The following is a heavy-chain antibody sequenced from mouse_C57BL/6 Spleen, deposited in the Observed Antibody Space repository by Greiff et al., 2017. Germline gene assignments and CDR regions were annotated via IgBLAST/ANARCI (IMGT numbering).Heavy chain of an antibody. CDR3: TTGDSSPFAY. D-gene: IGHD1-1*01. V-gene: IGHV14-4*01. Sequence: EVQLQQSGAELVRPGASVKLSCTASGFNIKDDYMHWVKQRPEQGLEWIGWIDPENGDTEYASKFQGKATITADTSSNTAYLQLSSLTSEDTAVYYGTTGDSSPFAYWGQGTLVTVSA. CDR1: GFNIKDDY. CDR2: IDPENGDT. J-gene: IGHJ3*01.